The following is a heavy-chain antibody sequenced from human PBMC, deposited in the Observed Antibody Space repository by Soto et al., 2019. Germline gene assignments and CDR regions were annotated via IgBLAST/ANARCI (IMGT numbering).Heavy chain of an antibody. V-gene: IGHV1-69*02. Sequence: SVKVSCKASAGTFSTYTISWVRQAPRQGLEWMGRIIPILNITNYAQKFQGRVTITADKSTSTAYMELSSLRSEDTAVYYCARSYKVTVFDDWGQGTLVTVSS. CDR1: AGTFSTYT. CDR3: ARSYKVTVFDD. J-gene: IGHJ4*02. D-gene: IGHD2-21*02. CDR2: IIPILNIT.